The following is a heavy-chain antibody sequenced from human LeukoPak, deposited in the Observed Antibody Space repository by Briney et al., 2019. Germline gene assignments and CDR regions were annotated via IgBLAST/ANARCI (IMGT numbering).Heavy chain of an antibody. CDR3: ARDSDTWFFDL. Sequence: SETLSRTCSVSGASITSAYWSWIRQPPGKGLEWIGYIYYSGRTDYNPSLKSRVTMSLDTSKNHFFLKVSSVTAADTAVYYCARDSDTWFFDLWGRGTLVTVSS. J-gene: IGHJ2*01. CDR1: GASITSAY. V-gene: IGHV4-59*01. D-gene: IGHD1-26*01. CDR2: IYYSGRT.